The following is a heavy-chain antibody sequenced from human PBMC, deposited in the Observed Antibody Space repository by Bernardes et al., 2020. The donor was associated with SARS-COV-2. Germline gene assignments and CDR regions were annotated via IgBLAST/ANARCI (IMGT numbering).Heavy chain of an antibody. CDR2: IYPGDSDA. CDR3: TRLERNYCSSGTCPSWYYYHGMDV. V-gene: IGHV5-51*01. J-gene: IGHJ6*02. D-gene: IGHD6-19*01. CDR1: GYSFTPYW. Sequence: GECLKSSGKGSGYSFTPYWIGWVRPNPGKGLEWVGIIYPGDSDARYSPSFQGQVTMSVDKSIKTAYLQWGSLKASDTAAYYCTRLERNYCSSGTCPSWYYYHGMDVWGQGTAVSVSS.